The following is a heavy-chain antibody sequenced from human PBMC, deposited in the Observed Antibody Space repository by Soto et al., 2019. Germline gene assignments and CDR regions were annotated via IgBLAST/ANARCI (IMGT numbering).Heavy chain of an antibody. CDR2: IYYSGGT. J-gene: IGHJ4*02. CDR1: GGSISSYY. V-gene: IGHV4-59*08. D-gene: IGHD5-12*01. CDR3: ARRWGYTFDY. Sequence: QVQLQESGPGLVKPSETLSLTCTVSGGSISSYYWSWIRQPPGKGLEWFGYIYYSGGTNYNPSLKSRVTISVDTSKNQFSLKLSSVTAADTAVYYCARRWGYTFDYWGQGTLVTVSS.